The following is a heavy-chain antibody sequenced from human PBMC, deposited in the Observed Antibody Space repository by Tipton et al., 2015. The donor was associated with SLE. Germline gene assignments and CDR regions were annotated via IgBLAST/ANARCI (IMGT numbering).Heavy chain of an antibody. Sequence: TLSLTCAVYGGSFNHYFWSWIRQPPGKGLEWIGEVFHSGSTNYNPSLKSRVTISVDTSKNQFSLILTSVTAADAAFYYCARHDTNYGRNWFDPWGQGTLVTVSS. CDR2: VFHSGST. CDR1: GGSFNHYF. D-gene: IGHD2-8*01. J-gene: IGHJ5*02. V-gene: IGHV4-34*12. CDR3: ARHDTNYGRNWFDP.